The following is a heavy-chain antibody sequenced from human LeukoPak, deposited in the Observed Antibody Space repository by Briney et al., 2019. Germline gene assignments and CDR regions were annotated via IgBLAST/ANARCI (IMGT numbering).Heavy chain of an antibody. J-gene: IGHJ6*02. CDR3: ARSGSSWYVNYYYYYGMDV. CDR2: INPSGGST. CDR1: GGTFTSYY. D-gene: IGHD6-13*01. Sequence: ASVKVSCKASGGTFTSYYMHRVRQAPGQGLGWMGIINPSGGSTSYAQKFQGRVTMTRDTSTSTVYMELSSLRSEDTAVYYCARSGSSWYVNYYYYYGMDVWGQGTTVTVSS. V-gene: IGHV1-46*01.